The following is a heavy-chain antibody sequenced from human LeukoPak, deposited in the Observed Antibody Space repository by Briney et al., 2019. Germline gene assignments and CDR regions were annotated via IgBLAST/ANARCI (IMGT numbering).Heavy chain of an antibody. Sequence: PGGSLRLSCAASGFTFNSYWMYWVRQVPGKGLVWVSRISTDGSSTTYADSVKGRFTISRDNAKNTLYLQMNSLRADDTAVYYCVRRMATADDHWGQGTLVTVSS. J-gene: IGHJ5*02. D-gene: IGHD6-13*01. CDR3: VRRMATADDH. CDR2: ISTDGSST. V-gene: IGHV3-74*01. CDR1: GFTFNSYW.